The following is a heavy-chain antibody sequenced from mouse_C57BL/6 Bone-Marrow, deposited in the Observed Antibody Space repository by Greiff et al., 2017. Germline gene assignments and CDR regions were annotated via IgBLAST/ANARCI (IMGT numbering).Heavy chain of an antibody. CDR3: ARRWDEAWFAY. D-gene: IGHD4-1*01. J-gene: IGHJ3*01. CDR2: IYPRDGST. Sequence: VQLQQSGPELVKPGASVKLSCKASGYTFTSYDINWVKQRPGQGLEWIGWIYPRDGSTKYNEKFKGKATLTVDTSSSTAYMELHSLTSEDSAVYFCARRWDEAWFAYWGQGTLVTVSA. V-gene: IGHV1-85*01. CDR1: GYTFTSYD.